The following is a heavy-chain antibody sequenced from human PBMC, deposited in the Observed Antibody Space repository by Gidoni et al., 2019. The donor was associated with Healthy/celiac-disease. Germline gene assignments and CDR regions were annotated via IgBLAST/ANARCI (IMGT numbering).Heavy chain of an antibody. CDR1: GYSISSGHH. V-gene: IGHV4-38-2*01. D-gene: IGHD3-16*02. J-gene: IGHJ4*02. CDR2: IYPSGST. Sequence: QVQLQDSGPGLVKPSETPSLTCAVSGYSISSGHHWGWIRQPPGKGLEWIGSIYPSGSTSYNPSLKSRVTISVDTSKNQFSLKLSSVTAADTAVYYCARPLSGELSTLSPFDYWGQGTLVTVSS. CDR3: ARPLSGELSTLSPFDY.